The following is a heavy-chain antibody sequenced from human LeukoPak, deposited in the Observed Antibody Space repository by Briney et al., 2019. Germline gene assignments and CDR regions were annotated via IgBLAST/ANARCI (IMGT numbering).Heavy chain of an antibody. CDR1: GFTFSSFW. D-gene: IGHD6-13*01. CDR3: ARGSSTSTTTPFQH. CDR2: INSDESST. J-gene: IGHJ1*01. V-gene: IGHV3-74*01. Sequence: WGSLRLSCAGSGFTFSSFWLHWVRQTPGKGLVWVSRINSDESSTSYADSVKGRFTISRDNAKNTLYLQINSLRAEDTAVYYCARGSSTSTTTPFQHWGQGTLVTVSS.